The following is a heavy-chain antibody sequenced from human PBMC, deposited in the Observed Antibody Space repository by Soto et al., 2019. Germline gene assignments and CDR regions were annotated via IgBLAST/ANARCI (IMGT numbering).Heavy chain of an antibody. V-gene: IGHV3-30*18. J-gene: IGHJ6*03. CDR3: AKGGVPAGMPGYYYMDV. Sequence: ESGGGVVQPGRSVRLSCAASGFTFSSFGMHWVRQAPGKGLEWVAIISYDGSNRYYGDSVKGRITISGDNSKNTVYLEMNSLRVEDTAVYYCAKGGVPAGMPGYYYMDVWGKGIAVNISS. CDR2: ISYDGSNR. D-gene: IGHD2-2*01. CDR1: GFTFSSFG.